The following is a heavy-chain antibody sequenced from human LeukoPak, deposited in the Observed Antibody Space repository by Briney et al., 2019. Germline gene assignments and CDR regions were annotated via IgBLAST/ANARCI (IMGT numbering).Heavy chain of an antibody. Sequence: PGGSLRLSCAASGFTVRSNYMSWVRQAPGKGLEWVGRIKSKTDGGTTDYAAPVKGRFTISRDDSKNTLYLQMNSLKTEDTAVYYCTTHYYHDSSGYPYYYYYYMDVWGKGTTVTVSS. J-gene: IGHJ6*03. V-gene: IGHV3-15*01. CDR2: IKSKTDGGTT. D-gene: IGHD3-22*01. CDR1: GFTVRSNY. CDR3: TTHYYHDSSGYPYYYYYYMDV.